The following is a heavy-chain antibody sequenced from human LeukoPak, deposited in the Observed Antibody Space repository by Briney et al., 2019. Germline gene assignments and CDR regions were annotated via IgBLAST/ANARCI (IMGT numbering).Heavy chain of an antibody. D-gene: IGHD3-3*01. CDR2: IYFSWST. V-gene: IGHV4-59*08. CDR3: ARLGWGYDSRVVDV. J-gene: IGHJ6*02. CDR1: DGSISTFY. Sequence: SETLSLTCTVPDGSISTFYWSWIRQPAGKGLEWNGYIYFSWSTKYTPSLKSRAPISADRSKNHISLKVTPVTAAETAVYYCARLGWGYDSRVVDVWGQGTTVTVSS.